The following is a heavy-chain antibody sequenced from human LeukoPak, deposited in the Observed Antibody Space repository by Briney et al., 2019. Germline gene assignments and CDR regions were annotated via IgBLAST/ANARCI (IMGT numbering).Heavy chain of an antibody. CDR2: ISPFNGNK. Sequence: GASVKVSCKTSGYTFNSYAISWVRQAPGQGLEWMGWISPFNGNKNYAQKVQGRVTMTTDTSTSTVYMELGSLRSDDTAVYYCARDNIFYSNDVNAFHISGQGTLVTVSS. V-gene: IGHV1-18*01. J-gene: IGHJ3*02. CDR1: GYTFNSYA. D-gene: IGHD4-11*01. CDR3: ARDNIFYSNDVNAFHI.